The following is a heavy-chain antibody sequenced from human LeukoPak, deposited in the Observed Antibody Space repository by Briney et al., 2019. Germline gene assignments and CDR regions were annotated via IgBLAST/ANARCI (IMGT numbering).Heavy chain of an antibody. CDR2: MNPNSGNT. Sequence: ASVKVSCTASGYTFTTYDINWVRQAPGQGLEWMGWMNPNSGNTGYAQKFQGRVTMTRNTSISTAYMELRGLRSDDTAVYYCARGRGALFDDWGQGTLVTVSS. CDR3: ARGRGALFDD. V-gene: IGHV1-8*01. D-gene: IGHD3-10*01. CDR1: GYTFTTYD. J-gene: IGHJ4*02.